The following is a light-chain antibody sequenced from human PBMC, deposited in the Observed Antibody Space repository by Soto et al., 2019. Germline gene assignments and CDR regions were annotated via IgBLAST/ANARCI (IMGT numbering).Light chain of an antibody. CDR3: AACDESLNGYV. V-gene: IGLV1-44*01. CDR1: SSNIGSNT. J-gene: IGLJ1*01. Sequence: QSVLTQPPSASGTPGQRVTISCSGSSSNIGSNTVNWYQQLPGTAPKLLIYSNHHRPSGVPDRFSGSKSGTSASLAISGPQSEDEADYPCAACDESLNGYVFGTGTKVTVL. CDR2: SNH.